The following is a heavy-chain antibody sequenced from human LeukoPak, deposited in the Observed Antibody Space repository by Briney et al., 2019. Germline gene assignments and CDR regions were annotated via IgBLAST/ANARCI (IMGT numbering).Heavy chain of an antibody. CDR1: GYSISSGYY. D-gene: IGHD3-22*01. CDR3: ARTYDSSGYSAFHI. CDR2: IYYSGST. V-gene: IGHV4-38-2*01. Sequence: PSETLSLTCAVSGYSISSGYYWGWIRQTPGKELEWIGYIYYSGSTYYNPSLESRVTMSVDTSKSQFSLKLTSVTAADTAVYYCARTYDSSGYSAFHIWGQGTMVTVSS. J-gene: IGHJ3*02.